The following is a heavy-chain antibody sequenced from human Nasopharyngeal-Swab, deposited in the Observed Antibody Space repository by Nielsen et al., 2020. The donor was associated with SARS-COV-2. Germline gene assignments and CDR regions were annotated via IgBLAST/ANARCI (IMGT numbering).Heavy chain of an antibody. J-gene: IGHJ4*02. D-gene: IGHD5-12*01. CDR3: ARDPGGWSVATKGY. V-gene: IGHV3-66*01. CDR1: GFTVSSNY. Sequence: GGSLRLSCAASGFTVSSNYMSWVRQAPGKGLEWVSVFYSGGSTYYADSVKDRFTIFRDDSKNTLYLQMNSLRPEDTAVYYCARDPGGWSVATKGYWGQGTLVTVS. CDR2: FYSGGST.